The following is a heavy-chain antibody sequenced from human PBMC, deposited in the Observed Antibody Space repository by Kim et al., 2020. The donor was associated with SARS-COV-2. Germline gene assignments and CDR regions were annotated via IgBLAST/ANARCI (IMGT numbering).Heavy chain of an antibody. CDR3: AKEATFDLRTRGDYDFWSGLDY. D-gene: IGHD3-3*01. CDR1: GFTFSSYG. J-gene: IGHJ4*02. V-gene: IGHV3-30*18. CDR2: ISYDGSNK. Sequence: GGSLRLSCAASGFTFSSYGMHWVRQAPGKGLEWVAVISYDGSNKYYADSVKGRFTISRDNSKNTLYLQMNSLRAEDTAVYYCAKEATFDLRTRGDYDFWSGLDYWGQGTLVTVSS.